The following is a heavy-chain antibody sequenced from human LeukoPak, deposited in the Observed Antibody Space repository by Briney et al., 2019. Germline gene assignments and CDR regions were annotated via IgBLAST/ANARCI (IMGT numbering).Heavy chain of an antibody. CDR3: ARDPYSGLFDY. Sequence: GGSLRLSCAASGFTFSSYAMSWVRQAPGKGLEWVSSISSSSSYIYYADSVKGRFTISRDNAKNSLYLQMNSLRAEDTAVYYCARDPYSGLFDYWGQGTLVTVSS. CDR1: GFTFSSYA. V-gene: IGHV3-21*01. J-gene: IGHJ4*02. CDR2: ISSSSSYI. D-gene: IGHD4-11*01.